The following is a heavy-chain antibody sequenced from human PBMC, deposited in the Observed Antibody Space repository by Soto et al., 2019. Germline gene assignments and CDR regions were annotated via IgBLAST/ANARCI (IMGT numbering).Heavy chain of an antibody. CDR1: GFMFGVYW. Sequence: PGGSLRLSCEASGFMFGVYWMSWVRQAPGKGLEWVANINDDGSERKYVDSVKGRFTISRDNSKNTLYLQMNSLRAEDTAVYYCARAVGATTSTVGAFDIWGQGTMVTVSS. D-gene: IGHD1-26*01. J-gene: IGHJ3*02. CDR2: INDDGSER. CDR3: ARAVGATTSTVGAFDI. V-gene: IGHV3-7*01.